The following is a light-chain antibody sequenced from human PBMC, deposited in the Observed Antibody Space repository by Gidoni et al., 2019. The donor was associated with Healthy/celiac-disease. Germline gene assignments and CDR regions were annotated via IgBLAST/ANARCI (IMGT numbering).Light chain of an antibody. CDR3: QQYYSTPPT. CDR1: QSVLYSSNNKNY. CDR2: WAS. J-gene: IGKJ3*01. Sequence: DIVMTQSPDSLSVSLGERATINCKSSQSVLYSSNNKNYLAWYQQKPGQPTKLLIYWASTRESGVPDRFSGSGSGTDFTLTISSLQAEDVAVYYCQQYYSTPPTFGPGTKVDIK. V-gene: IGKV4-1*01.